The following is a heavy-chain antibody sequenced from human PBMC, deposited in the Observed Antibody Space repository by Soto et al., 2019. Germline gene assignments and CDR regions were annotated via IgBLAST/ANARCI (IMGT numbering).Heavy chain of an antibody. V-gene: IGHV3-30-3*01. CDR2: ISYDGSNK. CDR1: GFTFSSYA. J-gene: IGHJ1*01. Sequence: QVQLVESGGGVVQPGRSLRLSCAASGFTFSSYAMHWVRQAPGKGLEWVAVISYDGSNKYYADSVKGRFTISRDNSKNTLYLQMNSLRGGDTAVYYCARDRRESIAVAGHAEYFQHWGQGTLVTVSS. CDR3: ARDRRESIAVAGHAEYFQH. D-gene: IGHD6-19*01.